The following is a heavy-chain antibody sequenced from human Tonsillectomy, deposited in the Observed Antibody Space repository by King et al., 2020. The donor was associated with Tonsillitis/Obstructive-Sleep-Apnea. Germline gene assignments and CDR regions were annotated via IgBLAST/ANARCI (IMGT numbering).Heavy chain of an antibody. V-gene: IGHV3-49*04. D-gene: IGHD2-21*02. CDR1: GFTFGDYA. J-gene: IGHJ4*02. CDR2: IRSKADGGTT. CDR3: SRDALYCGGDCYPGY. Sequence: VQLVESGGGLVQPGRSLRLSCTASGFTFGDYAMSWVRQAPGKGLEWVGFIRSKADGGTTEYAASVKGRFTISRDDSKSIAYLQMNSLKTEDTAVYYCSRDALYCGGDCYPGYWGQGTLVTVSS.